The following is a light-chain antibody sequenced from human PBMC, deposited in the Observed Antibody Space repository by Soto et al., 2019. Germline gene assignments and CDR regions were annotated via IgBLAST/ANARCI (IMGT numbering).Light chain of an antibody. J-gene: IGKJ2*01. CDR3: QQSYSSSPT. Sequence: DIQMTQSPPSLSASVGDRVTITCRASQSISNYLNWYQQKPGKAPKLLIYGASSVQSGVPSRFSGSGSGTDFTLTISSLQSEDFATYFCQQSYSSSPTFGQGTRLEIK. CDR1: QSISNY. CDR2: GAS. V-gene: IGKV1-39*01.